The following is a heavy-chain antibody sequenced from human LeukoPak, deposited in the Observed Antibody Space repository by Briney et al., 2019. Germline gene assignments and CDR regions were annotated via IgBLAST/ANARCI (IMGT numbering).Heavy chain of an antibody. CDR1: GFTVSTTY. CDR2: IYSGGST. J-gene: IGHJ4*02. V-gene: IGHV3-53*01. Sequence: TGGSLRLSCAASGFTVSTTYMSWVRQAPGKGLEWVSLIYSGGSTYYADSVKGRFTISRDIPKNTLYLQMSSLRAEDTAVYYCARTASSYVSTHPSDYWGQGTLVTVSS. D-gene: IGHD3-10*02. CDR3: ARTASSYVSTHPSDY.